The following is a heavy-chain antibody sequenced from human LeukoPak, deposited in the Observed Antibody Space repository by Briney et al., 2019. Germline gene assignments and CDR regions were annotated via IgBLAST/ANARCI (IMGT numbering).Heavy chain of an antibody. D-gene: IGHD3-22*01. CDR2: INPNSGGT. CDR1: GYTFTGYY. V-gene: IGHV1-2*06. J-gene: IGHJ4*02. Sequence: ASVKVSCTASGYTFTGYYMHWVRQAPGQGLEWMGRINPNSGGTNYAQKFQGRVTMTRDTSISTAYMELSRLRSDDTAVYYCARATYDSSGYYGYWGQGTLVTVSS. CDR3: ARATYDSSGYYGY.